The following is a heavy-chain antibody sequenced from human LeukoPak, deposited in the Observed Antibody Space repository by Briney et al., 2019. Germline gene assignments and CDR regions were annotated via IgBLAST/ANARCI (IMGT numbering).Heavy chain of an antibody. CDR3: ARGPLDSGYTYFDY. Sequence: PSETLSLTCTVSGGSVSSYYWGWIRQPPGKGLEWIGYFSYSGSTNYNPSLKSRVTISVDTSKNQFSLKLSSVTAADTAVYYCARGPLDSGYTYFDYWGQGTLVSVAS. J-gene: IGHJ4*02. D-gene: IGHD5-12*01. CDR2: FSYSGST. CDR1: GGSVSSYY. V-gene: IGHV4-59*02.